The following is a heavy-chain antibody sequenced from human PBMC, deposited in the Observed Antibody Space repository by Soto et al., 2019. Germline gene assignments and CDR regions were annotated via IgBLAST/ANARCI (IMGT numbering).Heavy chain of an antibody. CDR3: ARAYPWGAAAGTGYYYYGMDV. CDR2: IIPIFGTA. J-gene: IGHJ6*02. CDR1: GGTFSSYA. D-gene: IGHD6-13*01. V-gene: IGHV1-69*06. Sequence: ASVKVSCKASGGTFSSYAISWVRQAPGQGLEWMGGIIPIFGTANYAQKFQGRVTITADKSTSTAYMELSSLRSEDTAVYYCARAYPWGAAAGTGYYYYGMDVWGQGTTVTSP.